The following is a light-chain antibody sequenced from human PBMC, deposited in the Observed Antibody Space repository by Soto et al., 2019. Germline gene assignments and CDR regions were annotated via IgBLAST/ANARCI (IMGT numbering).Light chain of an antibody. J-gene: IGLJ2*01. CDR1: NIGSKS. V-gene: IGLV3-21*02. CDR3: QVWDSSSDLLV. CDR2: DDS. Sequence: SYELTQPPSVSVAPGQTARITCGGNNIGSKSVYWYQQKPGQAPVLVVYDDSDRPSGIPERFSGSNSRNTATLTISRVDAGDEADYYCQVWDSSSDLLVFGGGTKLTV.